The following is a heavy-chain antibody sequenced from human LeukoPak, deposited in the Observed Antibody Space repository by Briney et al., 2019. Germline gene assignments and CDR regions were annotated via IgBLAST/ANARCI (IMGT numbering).Heavy chain of an antibody. CDR2: ISGSGDST. CDR1: GFTFSNYA. D-gene: IGHD3-10*01. CDR3: ARGSGSYSPRYFDY. Sequence: GGSLRLSCAASGFTFSNYAMNWVRQAPGKGLEWVSAISGSGDSTFYADSVKGRFTISRDNSKNTLYLQMNSLRAEDTAVYYCARGSGSYSPRYFDYWGQGTLVTVSS. V-gene: IGHV3-23*01. J-gene: IGHJ4*02.